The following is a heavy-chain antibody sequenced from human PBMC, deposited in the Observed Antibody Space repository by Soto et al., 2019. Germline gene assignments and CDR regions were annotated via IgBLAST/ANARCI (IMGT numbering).Heavy chain of an antibody. V-gene: IGHV3-30-3*01. D-gene: IGHD5-18*01. Sequence: PGGSLRLSCAASGFTFSSYAMHWVRQAPGKGLEWVAVISYDGSNKYYADSVKGRFTISRDNSKNTLYLQMNSLRAEDTAVYYCARDQGMVTYYYYGMDVWGQGTTVTVSS. CDR3: ARDQGMVTYYYYGMDV. CDR2: ISYDGSNK. CDR1: GFTFSSYA. J-gene: IGHJ6*02.